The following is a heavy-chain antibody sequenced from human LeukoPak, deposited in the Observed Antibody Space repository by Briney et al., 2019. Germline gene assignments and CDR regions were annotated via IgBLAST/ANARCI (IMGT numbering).Heavy chain of an antibody. D-gene: IGHD1-26*01. CDR2: IKQDGTEK. J-gene: IGHJ4*02. CDR1: GFSFTTYW. V-gene: IGHV3-7*01. Sequence: GGSLRLSCGASGFSFTTYWMGWVRQAPGKGLEWVANIKQDGTEKYYVDSVKGRFTISRDNAKNSLYLQMNSLRAEDTATYYCARDQVGTMPLDFWGQGTLVTVSS. CDR3: ARDQVGTMPLDF.